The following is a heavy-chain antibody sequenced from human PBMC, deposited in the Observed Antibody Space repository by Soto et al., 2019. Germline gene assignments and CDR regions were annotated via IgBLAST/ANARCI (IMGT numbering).Heavy chain of an antibody. V-gene: IGHV3-48*03. D-gene: IGHD2-15*01. CDR3: ARDGRIRRPDWYFDL. J-gene: IGHJ2*01. CDR1: GLTFSSYE. Sequence: GGSLRLSCAASGLTFSSYEMNWVRLAPGKGLEWVSYISRSGSTIYYADSVKGRVTISRDNAKNSLYLQMNSLRAEDTAVYYCARDGRIRRPDWYFDLWGRGTLVTVSS. CDR2: ISRSGSTI.